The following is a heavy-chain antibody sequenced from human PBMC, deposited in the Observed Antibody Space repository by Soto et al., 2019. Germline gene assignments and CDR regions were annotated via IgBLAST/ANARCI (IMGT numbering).Heavy chain of an antibody. V-gene: IGHV1-69*13. CDR2: IIPIFGTA. CDR1: GGSFSSYA. J-gene: IGHJ5*02. D-gene: IGHD2-21*02. CDR3: AREARATVVTPWVRLRWFDP. Sequence: ASVKVSCKASGGSFSSYAISLVRQAPGQGLEWMGGIIPIFGTANYAQKFQGRVTITADESTSTAYMELSSLRSEDTAVYYCAREARATVVTPWVRLRWFDPWGQGTLVTVSS.